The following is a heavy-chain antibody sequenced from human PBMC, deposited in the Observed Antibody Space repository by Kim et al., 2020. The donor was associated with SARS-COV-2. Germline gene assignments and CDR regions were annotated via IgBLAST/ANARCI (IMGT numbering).Heavy chain of an antibody. Sequence: RGSTNYNPSLKSRVTISVDTSKNQFSLKLSSVTAADTAVYYCARNRDMDVWGQGTTVTVSS. CDR3: ARNRDMDV. J-gene: IGHJ6*02. CDR2: RGST. V-gene: IGHV4-4*09.